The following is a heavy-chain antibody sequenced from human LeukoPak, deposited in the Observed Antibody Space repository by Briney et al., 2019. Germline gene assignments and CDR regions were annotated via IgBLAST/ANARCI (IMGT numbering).Heavy chain of an antibody. D-gene: IGHD1/OR15-1a*01. Sequence: GGSLRLSCAASGFTFSDYYMSWIRQAPGKGLEYASLIRSSGSTKYYADSVKGRFTISRDNAKNTLYLQMNSLRAEDTAVYYCAKNRYNWNTLSKPVDYWGQGTLVTVSS. CDR3: AKNRYNWNTLSKPVDY. CDR2: IRSSGSTK. CDR1: GFTFSDYY. V-gene: IGHV3-11*04. J-gene: IGHJ4*02.